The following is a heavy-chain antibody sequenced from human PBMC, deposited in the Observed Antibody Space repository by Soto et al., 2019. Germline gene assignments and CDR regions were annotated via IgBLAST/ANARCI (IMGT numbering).Heavy chain of an antibody. Sequence: SETLSLTCTVSGGSISSYYWSWIRQPPGKGLEWIGYIYYSGSTNYNPSLKSRVTISVDTSKNQFSLKLSSVTAADTAVYYCARETEYYYDSSGYSAPWAFDIWGQGTMVTVSS. CDR2: IYYSGST. J-gene: IGHJ3*02. CDR1: GGSISSYY. V-gene: IGHV4-59*01. CDR3: ARETEYYYDSSGYSAPWAFDI. D-gene: IGHD3-22*01.